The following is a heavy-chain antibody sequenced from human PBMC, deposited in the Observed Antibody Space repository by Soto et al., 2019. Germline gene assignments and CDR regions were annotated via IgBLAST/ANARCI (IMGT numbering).Heavy chain of an antibody. CDR2: INPSGGST. Sequence: QVQLVQSGAEVKKPGASVKVSCKASGYTFTSYYMHWVRQAPGQGLEWMGIINPSGGSTSYAQKFQGRVTMTRDTSTSTVYMELSSLRSEDTAVYYCARDGVFPGVDAYYYYGMDVWGQGTTVTVSS. CDR1: GYTFTSYY. J-gene: IGHJ6*02. D-gene: IGHD2-15*01. V-gene: IGHV1-46*01. CDR3: ARDGVFPGVDAYYYYGMDV.